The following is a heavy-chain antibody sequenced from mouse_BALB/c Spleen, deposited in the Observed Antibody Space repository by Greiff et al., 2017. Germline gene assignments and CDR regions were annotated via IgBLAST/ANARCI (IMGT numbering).Heavy chain of an antibody. V-gene: IGHV3-8*02. Sequence: EVKLQESGPSLVKPSQTLSLTCSVTGDSITSGYWNWIRKFPGNKLEYMGYISYSGSTYCNPSLKSRISITRDTSKNQYYLQLNSVTTEDTATYYCARCYYGSSPYYAMDYWGQGTSVTVSS. D-gene: IGHD1-1*01. J-gene: IGHJ4*01. CDR1: GDSITSGY. CDR3: ARCYYGSSPYYAMDY. CDR2: ISYSGST.